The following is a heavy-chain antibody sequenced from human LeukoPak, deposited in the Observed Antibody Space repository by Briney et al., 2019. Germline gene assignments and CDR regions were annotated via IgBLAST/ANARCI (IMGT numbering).Heavy chain of an antibody. V-gene: IGHV4-59*01. CDR1: GGSISSYY. CDR2: IYHRGSA. Sequence: SETLSLTCTVSGGSISSYYWTWVRQPPGKGLEWIGYIYHRGSANYNPSLKSRVTISVDTSKNQFSLTLSSVTAADAAGYYCARAGDYYVSGSYLGYWGQGTLVTVSS. CDR3: ARAGDYYVSGSYLGY. D-gene: IGHD3-10*01. J-gene: IGHJ4*02.